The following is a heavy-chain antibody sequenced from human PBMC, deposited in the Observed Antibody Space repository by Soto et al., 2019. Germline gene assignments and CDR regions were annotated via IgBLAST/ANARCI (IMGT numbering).Heavy chain of an antibody. D-gene: IGHD3-22*01. J-gene: IGHJ3*02. V-gene: IGHV1-69*13. Sequence: GASVKVSCKASGGTFSSYAISWVRQAPGQGLEWMGGIIPIFGTANYAQKFQGRVTITADESTSTAYMELSSLRSEDTAVYYCARARREIVVVRVISGAFDIWGQGTMVPVSS. CDR3: ARARREIVVVRVISGAFDI. CDR2: IIPIFGTA. CDR1: GGTFSSYA.